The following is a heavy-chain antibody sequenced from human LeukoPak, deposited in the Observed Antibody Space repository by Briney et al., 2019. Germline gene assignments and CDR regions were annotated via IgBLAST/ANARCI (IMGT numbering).Heavy chain of an antibody. D-gene: IGHD2-2*01. V-gene: IGHV1-2*02. CDR3: ARDVLVVVPAATSYYYYMDV. J-gene: IGHJ6*03. CDR2: INPNSGGT. CDR1: GGTFSSYA. Sequence: ASVKVSCKASGGTFSSYAISWVRQAPGQGLEWMGWINPNSGGTNYAQKFQGRVTMTRDTSISTAYMELSRLRSDDTAVYYCARDVLVVVPAATSYYYYMDVWGKGTTVTVSS.